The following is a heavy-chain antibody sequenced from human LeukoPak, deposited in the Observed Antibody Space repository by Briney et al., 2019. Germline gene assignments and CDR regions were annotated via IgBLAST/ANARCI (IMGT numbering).Heavy chain of an antibody. CDR1: GGSISSSNYY. J-gene: IGHJ4*02. D-gene: IGHD3-22*01. CDR2: IYYRGST. CDR3: SRTYHYDSSGYFLPPYLDF. Sequence: SETLSLTCTVSGGSISSSNYYWGWIRQPPGKGLEWIGSIYYRGSTYYNPSLKSRVTISVDTSENQFSLKVASVTAADTAVYYCSRTYHYDSSGYFLPPYLDFWGQGTLVTVSS. V-gene: IGHV4-39*01.